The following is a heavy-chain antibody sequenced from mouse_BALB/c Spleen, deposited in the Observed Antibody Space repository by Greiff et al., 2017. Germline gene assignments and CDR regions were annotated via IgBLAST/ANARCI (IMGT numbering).Heavy chain of an antibody. V-gene: IGHV1S135*01. J-gene: IGHJ4*01. CDR2: IDPYNGGT. D-gene: IGHD2-2*01. Sequence: EVKVVESGPELGKPGASVKISCKASGYSFTGYNMYWVKQSHRKSLEWIGYIDPYNGGTSYNQKSKGKATLTVDKSSSTAYMHLNSLTSEDSAIYYCARWGVTRGMDYWGQGTSVTVSS. CDR3: ARWGVTRGMDY. CDR1: GYSFTGYN.